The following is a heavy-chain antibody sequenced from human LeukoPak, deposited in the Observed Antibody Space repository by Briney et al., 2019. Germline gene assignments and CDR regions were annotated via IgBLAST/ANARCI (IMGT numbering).Heavy chain of an antibody. D-gene: IGHD3-22*01. V-gene: IGHV1-46*01. Sequence: GASVKVSCKASGYTFTSYYMHWVRQAPGQGLEWMGIINPSGGSTSYAQKFQGRVTMTRDMSTSTVYMELSSLRSEDTAVYYCARALWGLAGWLLPVFDYWGQGTLVTVSS. CDR2: INPSGGST. J-gene: IGHJ4*02. CDR3: ARALWGLAGWLLPVFDY. CDR1: GYTFTSYY.